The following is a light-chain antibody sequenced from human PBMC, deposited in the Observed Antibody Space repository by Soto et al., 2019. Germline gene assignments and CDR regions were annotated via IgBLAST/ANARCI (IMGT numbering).Light chain of an antibody. V-gene: IGKV1-39*01. Sequence: DFQMTQAPSSLPASVGDRVTITCRASQTIGNYLNWYQQRPGKAPNLLISAASTLQSGVPSRFSGSGSGTDFTLTITSLQPEDFATYYCQQSYNTPRTFGQGTKVDNK. J-gene: IGKJ1*01. CDR2: AAS. CDR1: QTIGNY. CDR3: QQSYNTPRT.